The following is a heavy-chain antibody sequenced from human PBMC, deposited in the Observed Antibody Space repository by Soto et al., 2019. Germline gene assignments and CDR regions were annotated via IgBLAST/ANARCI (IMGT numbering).Heavy chain of an antibody. CDR1: GFTFSSYA. Sequence: GGSLRLSYAASGFTFSSYAMHWVRQAPGKGLEWVAVISYDGSNKYYADSVKGRFTISRDNSKNTLYLQMNSLRAEDTAVYYCARDWETGGYSYGVSWYFDYWGQGTLVTVSS. CDR2: ISYDGSNK. J-gene: IGHJ4*02. CDR3: ARDWETGGYSYGVSWYFDY. V-gene: IGHV3-30-3*01. D-gene: IGHD5-18*01.